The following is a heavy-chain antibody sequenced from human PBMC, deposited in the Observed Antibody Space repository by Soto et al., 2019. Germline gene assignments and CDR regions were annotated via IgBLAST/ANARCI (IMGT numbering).Heavy chain of an antibody. CDR1: GYTFTSYD. CDR3: ARAGKLVDYWSGYGMDDAFDI. J-gene: IGHJ3*02. Sequence: ASVKVSCKASGYTFTSYDINWVRQATGQGLEWMGWMNPNSGNTGYAQKFQGRVTMTRNTSISTAYMELSSLRSEDTAVYYCARAGKLVDYWSGYGMDDAFDIWGRGTMVTVSS. CDR2: MNPNSGNT. V-gene: IGHV1-8*01. D-gene: IGHD3-3*01.